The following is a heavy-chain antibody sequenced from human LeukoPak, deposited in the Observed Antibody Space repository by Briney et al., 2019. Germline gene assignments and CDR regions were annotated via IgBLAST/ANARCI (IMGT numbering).Heavy chain of an antibody. CDR2: IYYSGST. J-gene: IGHJ5*02. Sequence: SETLSLTCTVSGGSISSSSYYWGWIRQPPGKGLEWIGSIYYSGSTYYNPSLKSRITMSVDTSKNQFSLKLSSVTAADTAVYYCARGDVLRNFDWFGSLDPWGQGTLVTVSS. D-gene: IGHD3-9*01. CDR3: ARGDVLRNFDWFGSLDP. V-gene: IGHV4-39*07. CDR1: GGSISSSSYY.